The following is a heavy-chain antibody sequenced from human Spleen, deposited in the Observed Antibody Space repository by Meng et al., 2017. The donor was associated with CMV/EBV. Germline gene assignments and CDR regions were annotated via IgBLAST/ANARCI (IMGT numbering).Heavy chain of an antibody. Sequence: GSLRLSCTVSGGSISSYYWSWIRQPPGKGLEWIGYIYYSGSTNYNPSLKSRVTISVDTSKNQFSLKLSSVTAADTAVYYCARGGRYSRLNWFDPWGQGTLVTVSS. CDR1: GGSISSYY. J-gene: IGHJ5*02. CDR2: IYYSGST. CDR3: ARGGRYSRLNWFDP. D-gene: IGHD5-12*01. V-gene: IGHV4-59*12.